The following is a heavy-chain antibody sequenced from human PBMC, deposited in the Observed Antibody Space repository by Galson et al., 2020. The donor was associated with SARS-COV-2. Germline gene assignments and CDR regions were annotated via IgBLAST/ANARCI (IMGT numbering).Heavy chain of an antibody. J-gene: IGHJ4*02. D-gene: IGHD5-18*01. CDR3: ARGYMRNDYFDY. CDR1: GFTFSSSW. CDR2: IYSEGNST. V-gene: IGHV3-74*01. Sequence: ALHGESLKISCAASGFTFSSSWMHSVRQAPGKGLVSVSRIYSEGNSTSYADSVKGRVTISGDDAKHTLYLHMRSLRAEDTAVYYCARGYMRNDYFDYWGQGTLVTVSS.